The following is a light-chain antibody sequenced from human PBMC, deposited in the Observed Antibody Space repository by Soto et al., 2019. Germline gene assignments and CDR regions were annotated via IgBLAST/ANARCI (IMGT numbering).Light chain of an antibody. CDR2: HAS. J-gene: IGKJ1*01. V-gene: IGKV1-5*01. CDR3: QLYGGSPKT. Sequence: DIQMTQSPSTLPASVGDRVTITCRASQSISNWLAWYQQKPGTAPKLLIYHASTLESGVPSRFSGSRSGTDFTLTISRLEPEDFAVYYCQLYGGSPKTFGQGTKVDIK. CDR1: QSISNW.